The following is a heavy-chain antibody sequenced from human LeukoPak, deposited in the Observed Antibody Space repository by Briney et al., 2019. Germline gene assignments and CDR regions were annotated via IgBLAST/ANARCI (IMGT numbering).Heavy chain of an antibody. CDR1: GFTFSSYW. J-gene: IGHJ4*02. V-gene: IGHV3-7*03. D-gene: IGHD5-24*01. CDR2: INHNGNVN. CDR3: AKSPRDGYNLFDY. Sequence: PGGSLRLSCAASGFTFSSYWMNWARQAPGKGLEWVASINHNGNVNYYVDSVKGRFTISRDNSKNTLYLQMNSLRAEDTAVYYCAKSPRDGYNLFDYWGQGTLVTVS.